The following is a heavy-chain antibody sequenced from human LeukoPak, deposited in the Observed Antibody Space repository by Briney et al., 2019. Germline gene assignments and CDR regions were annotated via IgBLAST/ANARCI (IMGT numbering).Heavy chain of an antibody. D-gene: IGHD1-26*01. J-gene: IGHJ4*02. Sequence: SETLSLTCTVYGGSFSGYYWSWIRKPTGKGQEWIGEINHSVSTNYNPSPKSRFTISLDTSKNHFYLKLISVRTADTPMYYCPRVVGANDYWGQGTLVTVSS. CDR3: PRVVGANDY. CDR2: INHSVST. V-gene: IGHV4-34*01. CDR1: GGSFSGYY.